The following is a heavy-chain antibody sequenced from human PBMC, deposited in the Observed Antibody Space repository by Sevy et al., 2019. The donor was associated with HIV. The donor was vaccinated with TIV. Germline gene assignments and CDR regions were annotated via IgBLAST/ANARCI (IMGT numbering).Heavy chain of an antibody. CDR1: GFIFMTYA. V-gene: IGHV3-23*01. CDR3: AREETTGYDY. CDR2: ISAGRGRV. Sequence: GGSLRLSCEASGFIFMTYAMTWVRQAPGKGLEWVSTISAGRGRVYHADSVKGRFTISRDNSNNRLYLQMNTLRAEDTAVYSCAREETTGYDYWGRGTLVTVSS. J-gene: IGHJ4*02. D-gene: IGHD4-17*01.